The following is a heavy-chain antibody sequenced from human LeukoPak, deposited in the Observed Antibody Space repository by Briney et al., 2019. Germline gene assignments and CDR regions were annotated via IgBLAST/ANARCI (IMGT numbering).Heavy chain of an antibody. D-gene: IGHD2-2*01. CDR2: INSDGSST. CDR3: ARRSDCSSTSCPFDY. V-gene: IGHV3-74*01. J-gene: IGHJ4*02. Sequence: GGSLRLSCAASGFTFSSYWMHWVRQVPGKGLVWVSRINSDGSSTSYADSVKGRFTISRDNAKNTLYLQMNSLRAEDTAVYYCARRSDCSSTSCPFDYWGQGTLVTVSS. CDR1: GFTFSSYW.